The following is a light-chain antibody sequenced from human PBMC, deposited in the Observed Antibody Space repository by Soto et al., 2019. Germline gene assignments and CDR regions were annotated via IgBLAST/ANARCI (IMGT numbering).Light chain of an antibody. V-gene: IGKV3-15*01. Sequence: DILLTHSPATPPVSPGGRPTPSCRASQSVGSNLAWFQQKPGQAPRLIVYGSSTRATGVPARFSGTGSGADFTLTISNLQSEDFAVYYCQQYTNWPTITFGQGTRLEI. CDR3: QQYTNWPTIT. J-gene: IGKJ5*01. CDR2: GSS. CDR1: QSVGSN.